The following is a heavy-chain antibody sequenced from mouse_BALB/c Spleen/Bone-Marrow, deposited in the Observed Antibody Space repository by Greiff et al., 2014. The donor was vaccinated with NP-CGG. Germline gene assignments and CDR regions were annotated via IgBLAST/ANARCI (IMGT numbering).Heavy chain of an antibody. Sequence: VQLQQPGAELVKPWASVKLSCTASGFNIKDTYMHWVKQRPEQGLEWIGRIDPANGNTKYDPKFQGKATITADTSSNTAYLQLSSLTSEDTAVYYCAFYYYGSSPFAYWGQGTLVTVSA. D-gene: IGHD1-1*01. CDR2: IDPANGNT. J-gene: IGHJ3*01. V-gene: IGHV14-3*02. CDR1: GFNIKDTY. CDR3: AFYYYGSSPFAY.